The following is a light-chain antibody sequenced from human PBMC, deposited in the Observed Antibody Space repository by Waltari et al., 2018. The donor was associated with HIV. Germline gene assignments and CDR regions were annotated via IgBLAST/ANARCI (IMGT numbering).Light chain of an antibody. CDR2: KSS. Sequence: EIVLTQNPPSAPVIIGQPASISCRSSHSLVHSDGNIYLSWLQQRPGQPPRLLIYKSSTRVPGVPDRFSGSGTGRDFTLKITRVEVEDVATYYCMQATQLPLTFGQGTRLEIK. V-gene: IGKV2-24*01. CDR1: HSLVHSDGNIY. CDR3: MQATQLPLT. J-gene: IGKJ5*01.